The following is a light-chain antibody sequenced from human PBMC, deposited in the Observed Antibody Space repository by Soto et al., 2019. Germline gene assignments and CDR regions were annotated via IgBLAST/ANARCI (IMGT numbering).Light chain of an antibody. V-gene: IGKV3-11*01. J-gene: IGKJ1*01. CDR3: QQRYNWPWT. CDR2: DAS. Sequence: EIVLTQSPGTLSLSPGERATLSCRASQSIRNFLAWYQQKPGQAPRLLIYDASNRASGIPPRFSGSGSGTDFTLAISGLEPEDLAVYYCQQRYNWPWTFGQGTKVAIK. CDR1: QSIRNF.